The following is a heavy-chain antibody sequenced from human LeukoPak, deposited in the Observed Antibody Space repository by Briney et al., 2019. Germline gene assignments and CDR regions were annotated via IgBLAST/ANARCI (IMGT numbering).Heavy chain of an antibody. D-gene: IGHD2-2*01. CDR3: ASSSTSTKYNWFDP. J-gene: IGHJ5*02. CDR2: IYTSGST. V-gene: IGHV4-4*07. Sequence: PSETLSLTCTVSGGSISSYYWSWIRQPAGKGLEWIGRIYTSGSTNYNPSLKSRVTMSVDTSKNQFSLKLSSVTAADTAVYYCASSSTSTKYNWFDPWGQGTLVTVSP. CDR1: GGSISSYY.